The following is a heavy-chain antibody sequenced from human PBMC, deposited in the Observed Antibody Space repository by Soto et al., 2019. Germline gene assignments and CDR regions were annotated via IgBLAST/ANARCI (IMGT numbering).Heavy chain of an antibody. Sequence: EVQLVESGGGLVKPGGSLRLSCAASGFTFSSYSMNWVRQAPGKGLEWVSSISSSSSYIYYADSVKGRFTISRDNANSSLYMQMNSLRAEDTAGYYCARDQPGYSYGYGLGYWGQGTLVTVSS. CDR1: GFTFSSYS. D-gene: IGHD5-18*01. V-gene: IGHV3-21*01. CDR2: ISSSSSYI. CDR3: ARDQPGYSYGYGLGY. J-gene: IGHJ4*02.